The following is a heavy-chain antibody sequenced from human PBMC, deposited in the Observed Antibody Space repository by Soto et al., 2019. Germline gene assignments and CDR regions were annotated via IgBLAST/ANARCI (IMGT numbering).Heavy chain of an antibody. CDR3: AKGRGGEYYSDALDV. J-gene: IGHJ6*02. V-gene: IGHV3-64D*06. Sequence: GGSLRLSCSTSGFRFNSFAIHWVRQAPGKGLEYVSAINANGGSTYFADSVKGRFSISRDASRNNVFLEMNSLSREDTAVYHCAKGRGGEYYSDALDVWGQGTTVTVSS. CDR2: INANGGST. D-gene: IGHD2-21*01. CDR1: GFRFNSFA.